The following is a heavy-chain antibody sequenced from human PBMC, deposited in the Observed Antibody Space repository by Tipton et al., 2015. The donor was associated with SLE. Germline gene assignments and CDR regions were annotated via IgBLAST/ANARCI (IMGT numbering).Heavy chain of an antibody. V-gene: IGHV4-30-4*01. D-gene: IGHD7-27*01. J-gene: IGHJ4*02. CDR2: IYYSGSA. CDR3: ARGSVTGDDY. CDR1: GGSISSGDYY. Sequence: LRLSCTVSGGSISSGDYYWSWIRQPPGKGLEWIGYIYYSGSAYYNPSLKSRVTISVDTSKNQFSLKLSSVTAADTAVYYCARGSVTGDDYWGQGTLVTVSS.